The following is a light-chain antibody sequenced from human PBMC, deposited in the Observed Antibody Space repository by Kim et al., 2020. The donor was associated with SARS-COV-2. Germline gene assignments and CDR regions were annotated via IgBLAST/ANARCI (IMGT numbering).Light chain of an antibody. V-gene: IGLV3-21*04. CDR1: NIGSKS. Sequence: ATGKMARITCGGNNIGSKSVHWYQQKPGQAPVLVIYYDSDRPSGIPERFSGSNSGNTATLTISRVEAGDEADYYCQVWDSSSDHWVFGGGTQLTVL. CDR3: QVWDSSSDHWV. J-gene: IGLJ3*02. CDR2: YDS.